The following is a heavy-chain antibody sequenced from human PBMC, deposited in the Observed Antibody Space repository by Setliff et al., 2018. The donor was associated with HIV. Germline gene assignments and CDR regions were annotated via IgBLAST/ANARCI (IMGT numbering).Heavy chain of an antibody. D-gene: IGHD3-16*02. CDR2: IYYAGST. Sequence: SETLSLTCTVSGASISSSSHHWAWIRQPPGKGLEYIGNIYYAGSTHHNPSLESRVATSVDTSKNQFSLKLSSVTAADTAVYYCARGYPVSYYYYMDVWGKGTTVTVS. CDR3: ARGYPVSYYYYMDV. J-gene: IGHJ6*03. CDR1: GASISSSSHH. V-gene: IGHV4-39*07.